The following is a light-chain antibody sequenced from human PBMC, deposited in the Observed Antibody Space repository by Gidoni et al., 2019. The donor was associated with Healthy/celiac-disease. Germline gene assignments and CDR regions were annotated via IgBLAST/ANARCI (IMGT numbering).Light chain of an antibody. CDR1: QSVSSSY. CDR3: QQYGSFWT. J-gene: IGKJ1*01. V-gene: IGKV3-20*01. CDR2: GAS. Sequence: IVLTQSPGTLSLSPGERATLSCRASQSVSSSYLAWYQQKPGQAPRLLIYGASSRATGIPDRFSGSGSGTDFTLTISRLEPEDFAVYYCQQYGSFWTFGQGTKVEIK.